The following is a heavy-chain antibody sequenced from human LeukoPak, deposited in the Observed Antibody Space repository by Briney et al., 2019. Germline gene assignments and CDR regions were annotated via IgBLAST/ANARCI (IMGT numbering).Heavy chain of an antibody. V-gene: IGHV3-23*01. D-gene: IGHD3-22*01. CDR3: ARGCYYERSGYCPFDY. Sequence: GGSLRLSCAASKVTFSDYAMNWVRQAPGKGLEWVSGVNSDGTGTSYADSVKGRFTVYRDNSKNSLYLQMNSLRADDTAVYYCARGCYYERSGYCPFDYWGPGTLVTVSS. CDR1: KVTFSDYA. CDR2: VNSDGTGT. J-gene: IGHJ4*02.